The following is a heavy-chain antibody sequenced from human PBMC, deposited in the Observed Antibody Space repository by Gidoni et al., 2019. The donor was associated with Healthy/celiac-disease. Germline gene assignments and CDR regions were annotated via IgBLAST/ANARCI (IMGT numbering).Heavy chain of an antibody. Sequence: QVQLQESGPGLVKPSETLSLTCAVSGYSISSGYYWGWIRQPPGKGLEWIGSIYHSGRTYYNPSLKSRVTISVDTSKNQFSLKLSSVTAADTAVYYCASVPAAGTSHFDYWGQGTLVTVSS. V-gene: IGHV4-38-2*01. CDR3: ASVPAAGTSHFDY. J-gene: IGHJ4*02. CDR1: GYSISSGYY. CDR2: IYHSGRT. D-gene: IGHD6-13*01.